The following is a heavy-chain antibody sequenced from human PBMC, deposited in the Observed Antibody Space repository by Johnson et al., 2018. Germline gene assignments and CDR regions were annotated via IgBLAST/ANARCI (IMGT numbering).Heavy chain of an antibody. CDR2: MYSGGST. J-gene: IGHJ1*01. CDR1: GFTVSSNY. D-gene: IGHD3-22*01. CDR3: ARDPYFYDSSAYNPRVD. V-gene: IGHV3-66*02. Sequence: VQLVESGGGLVQPGGSXRLSCAASGFTVSSNYMSWVRQAPGQGLEWVSVMYSGGSTSYEDSVKGRFTISRDKSKNTLYLQMNSLRVDDTAVYYCARDPYFYDSSAYNPRVDWGQGTLVTVSS.